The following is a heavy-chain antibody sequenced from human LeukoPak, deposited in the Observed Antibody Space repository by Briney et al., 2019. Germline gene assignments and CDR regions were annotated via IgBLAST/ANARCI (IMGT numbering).Heavy chain of an antibody. V-gene: IGHV4-39*01. D-gene: IGHD6-19*01. CDR2: IYYSGST. J-gene: IGHJ4*02. CDR3: ARQKGGVAGLKYYFDY. CDR1: GGSISSSSYY. Sequence: PSETLSLTCTVSGGSISSSSYYWGWIRQPPGKGLEWIGSIYYSGSTYYNPSLKSRVTISVDTSKNQFSLKLTSVTAADTAVYSCARQKGGVAGLKYYFDYWGQGTLVTVSS.